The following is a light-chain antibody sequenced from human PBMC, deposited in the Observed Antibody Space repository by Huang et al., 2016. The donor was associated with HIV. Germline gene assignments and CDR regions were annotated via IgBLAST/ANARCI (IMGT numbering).Light chain of an antibody. CDR2: GAS. Sequence: EIVMTQSPATLSVSPGERATLSCRASQSVSSRLAWSQQKPGQAPRLLIYGASTRATGIPARFSGSGSGTEFTLTISSLQSEDFAVYYCQQYNNWPPWTFGQGTKVEIK. CDR3: QQYNNWPPWT. V-gene: IGKV3-15*01. J-gene: IGKJ1*01. CDR1: QSVSSR.